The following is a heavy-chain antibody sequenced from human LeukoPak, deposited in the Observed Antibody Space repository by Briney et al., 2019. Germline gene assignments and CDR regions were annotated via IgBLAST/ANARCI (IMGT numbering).Heavy chain of an antibody. CDR3: ATHTGRWSSSPYFDH. Sequence: ASVKVSCKASGYTFTSYDINWGRQATGQGLEWMGWMNPNSGNTGYAQKFQGRVTITRNTSISTAYMELSSLRSEDTAVYYCATHTGRWSSSPYFDHWGQGTLVTVSS. CDR1: GYTFTSYD. V-gene: IGHV1-8*03. CDR2: MNPNSGNT. J-gene: IGHJ4*02. D-gene: IGHD6-6*01.